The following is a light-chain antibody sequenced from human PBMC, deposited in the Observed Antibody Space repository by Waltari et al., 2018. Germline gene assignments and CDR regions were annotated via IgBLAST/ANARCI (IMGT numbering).Light chain of an antibody. V-gene: IGLV2-14*01. Sequence: QSALTQPASVSGSPGQSITISCTGTSSDVGGYNYVSWYQQPPGKAPKLMIYEVSNRPSGISNRFSGSKSGNTASLTISGLQAEDEADYYCCSYTSRKTRLFGGGTKVTVL. J-gene: IGLJ2*01. CDR2: EVS. CDR3: CSYTSRKTRL. CDR1: SSDVGGYNY.